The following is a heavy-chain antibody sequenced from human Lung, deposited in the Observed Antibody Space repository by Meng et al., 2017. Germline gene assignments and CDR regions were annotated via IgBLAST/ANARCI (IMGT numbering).Heavy chain of an antibody. D-gene: IGHD1-26*01. CDR3: ARFDISSSGRGDY. CDR2: IFHSGST. Sequence: QVQLQESGPGLAKPSGTLSLTCAVSGGSITSSTWWSWVRQTPGKGLEWFGEIFHSGSTNYNPPLESRVTISVDKSKNQFSLKVYSVTAADTATYYCARFDISSSGRGDYWGQGILVTVSS. J-gene: IGHJ4*02. V-gene: IGHV4-4*02. CDR1: GGSITSSTW.